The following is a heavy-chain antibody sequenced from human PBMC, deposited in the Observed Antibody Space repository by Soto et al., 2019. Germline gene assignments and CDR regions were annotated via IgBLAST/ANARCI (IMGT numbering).Heavy chain of an antibody. CDR3: ASYRLARSTTFFGSVTTVHYYYGISV. J-gene: IGHJ6*04. D-gene: IGHD3-3*01. Sequence: SETLSLTCAVSGGSISSSNWWRWVRQPPGKGLEWIGEIYHSGSTNYNPSLKSRVTISVDKSKNQFSLKLSSVTAADTAVYYSASYRLARSTTFFGSVTTVHYYYGISVCCKWTTGTV. CDR1: GGSISSSNW. V-gene: IGHV4-4*02. CDR2: IYHSGST.